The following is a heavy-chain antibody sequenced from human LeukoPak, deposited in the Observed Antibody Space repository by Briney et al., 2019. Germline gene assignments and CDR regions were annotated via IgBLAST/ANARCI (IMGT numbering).Heavy chain of an antibody. CDR2: IYHSGST. V-gene: IGHV4-38-2*01. D-gene: IGHD3-10*01. CDR3: VRWSSGSYDGFDY. J-gene: IGHJ4*02. CDR1: GYSISSGYY. Sequence: SETLSLTCAVSGYSISSGYYWGWIRQPPGKGLEWIGSIYHSGSTYYNPSLKSRVTISVDTSKNQFSLKLSSVTAADTAVYYCVRWSSGSYDGFDYWGQGTLVTVSS.